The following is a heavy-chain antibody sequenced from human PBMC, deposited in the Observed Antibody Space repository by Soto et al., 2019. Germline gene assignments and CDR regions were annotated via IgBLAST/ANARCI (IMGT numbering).Heavy chain of an antibody. D-gene: IGHD2-15*01. CDR2: IYTSGST. V-gene: IGHV4-4*07. CDR3: ARDGRTGGSLLANYYYGMDV. J-gene: IGHJ6*02. CDR1: GGSISSYY. Sequence: MLSETLSLTCTVSGGSISSYYWSWIRQPAGKGLEWIGRIYTSGSTNYNPSLKSRVTMSVDTSKNQFSLKLSSVTAADTAVYYCARDGRTGGSLLANYYYGMDVWGQGTTVTVSS.